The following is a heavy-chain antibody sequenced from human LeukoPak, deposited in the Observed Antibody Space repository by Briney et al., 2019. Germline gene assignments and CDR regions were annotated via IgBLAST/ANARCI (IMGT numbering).Heavy chain of an antibody. CDR2: IVVGSGNT. CDR3: AAGSESGCSSTSCYTGLFDP. V-gene: IGHV1-58*02. D-gene: IGHD2-2*02. Sequence: SVKVSCKASGFTFTSSAMQWVRQARGQRLEWIGWIVVGSGNTNYAQKFQERVTITRDMSTSTAYMELSSLRSEDTAVYYCAAGSESGCSSTSCYTGLFDPWGQGTLVTVSS. CDR1: GFTFTSSA. J-gene: IGHJ5*02.